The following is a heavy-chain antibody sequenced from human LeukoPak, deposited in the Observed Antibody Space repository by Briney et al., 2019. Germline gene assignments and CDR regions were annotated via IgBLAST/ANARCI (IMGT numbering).Heavy chain of an antibody. J-gene: IGHJ4*02. V-gene: IGHV3-53*01. D-gene: IGHD4-17*01. Sequence: GGSLRLSCAASGFTLSSSYMSWVRQAPGKGLEWVSVIYSGGSTYYADSVKGRFTTSRDNSKNTLYLQMNSLRAEDTAVYYCARESTVTTPYFDYWGQGTLVTVAS. CDR2: IYSGGST. CDR3: ARESTVTTPYFDY. CDR1: GFTLSSSY.